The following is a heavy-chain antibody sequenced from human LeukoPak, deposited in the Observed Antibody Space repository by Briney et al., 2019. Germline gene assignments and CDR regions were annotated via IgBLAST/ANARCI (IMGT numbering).Heavy chain of an antibody. Sequence: GGSLRLSCAAFGFIFSSYAMSWVRQAPGKGLEWVSTIIGSGGSTYYADSVKGRFTISRDNSKNTVYLQMSSLRAEDTGVYYCARGSLNYYDSSGYPSSGQGTLVTVSS. V-gene: IGHV3-23*01. CDR1: GFIFSSYA. D-gene: IGHD3-22*01. CDR2: IIGSGGST. J-gene: IGHJ5*02. CDR3: ARGSLNYYDSSGYPS.